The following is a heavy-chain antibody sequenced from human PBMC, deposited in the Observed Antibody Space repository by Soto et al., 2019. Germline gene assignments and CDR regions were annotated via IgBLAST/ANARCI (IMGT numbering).Heavy chain of an antibody. J-gene: IGHJ4*02. V-gene: IGHV1-18*04. CDR1: GYTFTNYG. CDR3: ARGGGIYSISWPLDY. D-gene: IGHD6-13*01. Sequence: ASVKVSCKASGYTFTNYGISWVRQAPGQGLEWTGWTSDYNGNTNYAQKFQGRVTLTTDTSTSTAYMELRSLRSDDTAVYYCARGGGIYSISWPLDYWGQGTLVTVSS. CDR2: TSDYNGNT.